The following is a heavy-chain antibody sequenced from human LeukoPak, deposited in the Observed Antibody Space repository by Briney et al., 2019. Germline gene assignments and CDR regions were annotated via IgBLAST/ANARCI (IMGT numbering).Heavy chain of an antibody. CDR1: GFTFSSYG. D-gene: IGHD5-12*01. CDR3: TAQRGYDPTEY. J-gene: IGHJ4*02. V-gene: IGHV3-33*01. CDR2: IWYDGSNK. Sequence: PGRSLRLSCAASGFTFSSYGMHWVRQAPGKGLEWVAVIWYDGSNKYYADSVKGRFTISRDNSKNTLYLQMNSLRAEDTAVYYCTAQRGYDPTEYWGQGTLVTVSS.